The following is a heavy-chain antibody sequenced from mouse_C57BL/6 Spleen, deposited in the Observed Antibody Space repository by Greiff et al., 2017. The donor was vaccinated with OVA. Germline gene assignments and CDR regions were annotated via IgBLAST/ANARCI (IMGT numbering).Heavy chain of an antibody. Sequence: EVQRVESGGDLVKPGGSLKLSCAASGFTFSSYGMSWVRQTPDKRLEWVATISSGGSYTYYPDSVKGRFTISRDNAKNTLYLQMSSLKSEDTAMYYCARQGDHRGFADWGQGTLVTVSA. J-gene: IGHJ3*01. CDR1: GFTFSSYG. D-gene: IGHD3-1*01. V-gene: IGHV5-6*01. CDR3: ARQGDHRGFAD. CDR2: ISSGGSYT.